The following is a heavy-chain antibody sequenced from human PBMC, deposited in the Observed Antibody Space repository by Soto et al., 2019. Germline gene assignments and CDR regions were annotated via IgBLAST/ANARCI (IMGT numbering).Heavy chain of an antibody. J-gene: IGHJ4*02. CDR2: ISGSGGGT. CDR3: ARSSGYPNYFDY. CDR1: GFIFSSYA. V-gene: IGHV3-23*01. D-gene: IGHD3-22*01. Sequence: LRLSCAASGFIFSSYAMSWVRQAPGKGLGWVSLISGSGGGTYYADSVKGRFTISRDNSKNTLYLQMNSLRAEDTAVYYCARSSGYPNYFDYWGQGTLVTVSS.